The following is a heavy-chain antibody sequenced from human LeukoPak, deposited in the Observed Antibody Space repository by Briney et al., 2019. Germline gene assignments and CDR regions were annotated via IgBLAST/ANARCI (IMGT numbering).Heavy chain of an antibody. V-gene: IGHV1-2*02. Sequence: GASVKVSCTASGYTFTDYYIHWVRQAPGRGLEWMGWINPDIGATNYAQKFQGRVTMTRDTSIVTAYMELGRLGSDDTAVYYCAVNQVDGTGIFDPWGQGTLVTVSS. CDR1: GYTFTDYY. CDR2: INPDIGAT. J-gene: IGHJ5*02. CDR3: AVNQVDGTGIFDP. D-gene: IGHD1-14*01.